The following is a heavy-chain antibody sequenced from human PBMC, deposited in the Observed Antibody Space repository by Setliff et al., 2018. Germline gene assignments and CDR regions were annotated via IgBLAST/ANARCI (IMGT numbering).Heavy chain of an antibody. CDR1: GFTFTSYD. Sequence: ASVKVSCKASGFTFTSYDINWVRQAPGQGLEWMGWMNPNSGNTGFAQNFQGRVTMTRNTSISTAYMELSALRSDDTAVYYCARRFSSGNYNNLGYWGQGALVTVSS. V-gene: IGHV1-8*01. D-gene: IGHD3-10*01. CDR2: MNPNSGNT. J-gene: IGHJ4*02. CDR3: ARRFSSGNYNNLGY.